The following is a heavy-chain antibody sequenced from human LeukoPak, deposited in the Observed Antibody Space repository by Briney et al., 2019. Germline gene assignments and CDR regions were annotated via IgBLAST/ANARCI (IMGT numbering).Heavy chain of an antibody. CDR2: TSGSGANT. CDR1: GFTFSTYA. Sequence: GGSLRLSCAASGFTFSTYAMTWVRQAPGKGLEWISATSGSGANTYYADSVKGRFFMSRDNSKNTLYLQMNSLRGEDTAVYYCAKAGLTLVRGVISPDWSSYYAMDVWGRGTTVTVSS. J-gene: IGHJ6*02. V-gene: IGHV3-23*01. CDR3: AKAGLTLVRGVISPDWSSYYAMDV. D-gene: IGHD3-10*01.